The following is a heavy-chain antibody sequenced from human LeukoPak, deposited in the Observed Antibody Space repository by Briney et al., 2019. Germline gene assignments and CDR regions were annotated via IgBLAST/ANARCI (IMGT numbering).Heavy chain of an antibody. CDR1: GFTFDDYG. J-gene: IGHJ4*02. V-gene: IGHV3-20*04. Sequence: GGSLRLSCAASGFTFDDYGMNWVRQAPGKGLEWVSGINWNGGSRGYADSVKGRFTISRDNSKNTLYLQMNSLRAEDTAVYYCARDDYGETFDYWGQGTLVTVSS. D-gene: IGHD4-17*01. CDR2: INWNGGSR. CDR3: ARDDYGETFDY.